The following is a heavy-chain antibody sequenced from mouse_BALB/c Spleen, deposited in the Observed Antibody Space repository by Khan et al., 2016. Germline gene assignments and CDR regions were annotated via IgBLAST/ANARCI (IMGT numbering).Heavy chain of an antibody. Sequence: EVQLQESGAELVRSGASVKLSCTASGFNIKDYYIHWVKQRPEQGLEWIGWIDPEIGDTEYDPKFQGKATMTADTSSNTAYLQLSSLTSDDTAVYYCAAYGNIIAWFAYWGQGTLVTVSA. J-gene: IGHJ3*01. CDR3: AAYGNIIAWFAY. V-gene: IGHV14-4*02. CDR2: IDPEIGDT. D-gene: IGHD2-1*01. CDR1: GFNIKDYY.